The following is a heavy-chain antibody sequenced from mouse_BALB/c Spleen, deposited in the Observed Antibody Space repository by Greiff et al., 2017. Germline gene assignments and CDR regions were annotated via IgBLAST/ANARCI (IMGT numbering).Heavy chain of an antibody. Sequence: VQLKQSGPELVKPGASVKIPCKASGYTFTDYNMDWVKQSHGKSLEWIGDINPNNGGTIYNQKFKGKATLTVDKSSSTAYMELRSLTSEDTAVYYCARPIYDGSSLDYWGQGTTLTVSS. V-gene: IGHV1-18*01. J-gene: IGHJ2*01. D-gene: IGHD1-1*01. CDR2: INPNNGGT. CDR1: GYTFTDYN. CDR3: ARPIYDGSSLDY.